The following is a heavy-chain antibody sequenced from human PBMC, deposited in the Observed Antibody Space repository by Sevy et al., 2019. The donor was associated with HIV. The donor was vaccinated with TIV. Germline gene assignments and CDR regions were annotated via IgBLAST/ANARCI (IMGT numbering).Heavy chain of an antibody. CDR3: ARPYGSGSWEAFDI. J-gene: IGHJ3*02. V-gene: IGHV3-21*01. CDR2: ISSYDNYI. D-gene: IGHD3-10*01. CDR1: GFTFSTYT. Sequence: SLRLSCTASGFTFSTYTMNWVRQAPGKGLEWVSSISSYDNYIYYADSVKGRFTISRDNAKNSLYLQMNSLRAEDTAVYYCARPYGSGSWEAFDIWGQWTMVTVSS.